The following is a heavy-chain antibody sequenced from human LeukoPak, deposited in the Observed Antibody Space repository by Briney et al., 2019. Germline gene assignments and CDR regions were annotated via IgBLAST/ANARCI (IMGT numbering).Heavy chain of an antibody. CDR1: GFTFSSYW. Sequence: GGSLRLSCAASGFTFSSYWMHWVRQAPGKGLEWVSAISGSGGSTYYADSVKGRFTISRDNSKNTLYLQMNSLRAEDTAVYYCAKSSFAVTRGRNDYWGQGTLVTVSS. V-gene: IGHV3-23*01. CDR3: AKSSFAVTRGRNDY. J-gene: IGHJ4*02. CDR2: ISGSGGST. D-gene: IGHD3-16*01.